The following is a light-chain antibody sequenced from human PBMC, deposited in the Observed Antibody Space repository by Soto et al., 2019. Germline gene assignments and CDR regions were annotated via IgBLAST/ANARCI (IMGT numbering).Light chain of an antibody. CDR2: DVN. Sequence: QSALTQPASVSGSPGQSITISCTGTSSDIGAYNFVSWYQQHPGKAPKLMLYDVNIRPSGVFTRFSGSKYGNTASLTISGLQAEDEADYYCTSWITSTTMIFGGGTKVTVL. CDR1: SSDIGAYNF. CDR3: TSWITSTTMI. J-gene: IGLJ2*01. V-gene: IGLV2-14*03.